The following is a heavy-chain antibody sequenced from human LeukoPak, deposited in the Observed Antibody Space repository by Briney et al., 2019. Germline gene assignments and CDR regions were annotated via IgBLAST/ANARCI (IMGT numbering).Heavy chain of an antibody. CDR3: ARARPDENYSYHPAV. J-gene: IGHJ6*03. CDR1: GGSISSGSYY. V-gene: IGHV4-61*02. Sequence: SETLSLTCTVSGGSISSGSYYWSWIRQPAGKGLEWIGRIYTSGSTNYNPSLKSRVTISIDTSKNQLSLTLSSVTPADTAVYYCARARPDENYSYHPAVWGQGTTVTVSS. CDR2: IYTSGST.